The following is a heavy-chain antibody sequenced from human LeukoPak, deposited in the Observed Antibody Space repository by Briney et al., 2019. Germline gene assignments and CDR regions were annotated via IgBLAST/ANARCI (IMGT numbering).Heavy chain of an antibody. CDR1: GGSISSGSYY. Sequence: SQTLSLTCTVSGGSISSGSYYWSWIRQPAGKGLEWIGRIYTSGSTNYNPSLKSRVTISVDTSKNQFSLKLSSVTAADTAVYYCARGYYYDSSEDYWGQGTLVTVSS. V-gene: IGHV4-61*02. J-gene: IGHJ4*02. CDR3: ARGYYYDSSEDY. D-gene: IGHD3-22*01. CDR2: IYTSGST.